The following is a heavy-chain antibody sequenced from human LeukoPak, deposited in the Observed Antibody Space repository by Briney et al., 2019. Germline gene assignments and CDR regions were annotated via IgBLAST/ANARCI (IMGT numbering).Heavy chain of an antibody. CDR1: GYTFTGYY. J-gene: IGHJ4*02. D-gene: IGHD1-26*01. V-gene: IGHV1-2*02. CDR2: INPNSGGT. CDR3: AREWDLAVADY. Sequence: ASVKVSCKASGYTFTGYYMHWVRQAPGQGLEWMGWINPNSGGTNYAQKFQGRVTMTRDTSISTAYMELRSLRSDDTAVYYCAREWDLAVADYWGQGTLVTVSS.